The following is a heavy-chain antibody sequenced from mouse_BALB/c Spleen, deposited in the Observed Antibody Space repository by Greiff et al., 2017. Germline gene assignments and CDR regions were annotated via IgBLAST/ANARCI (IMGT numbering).Heavy chain of an antibody. J-gene: IGHJ3*01. D-gene: IGHD1-1*01. V-gene: IGHV5-17*02. Sequence: EVKLMESGGGLVQPGGSRKLSCAASGFTFSSFGMHWVRQAPEKGLEWVAYISSGSSTIYYADTVKGRFTISRDNPKNTLFLQMTSLRSEDTAMYYCARPYYYGRGGFAYWGQGTLVTVSA. CDR2: ISSGSSTI. CDR1: GFTFSSFG. CDR3: ARPYYYGRGGFAY.